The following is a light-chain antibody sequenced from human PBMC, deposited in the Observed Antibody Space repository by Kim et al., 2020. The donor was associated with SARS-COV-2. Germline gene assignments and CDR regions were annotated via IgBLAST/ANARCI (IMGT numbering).Light chain of an antibody. CDR3: NSRDSNDNVV. V-gene: IGLV3-19*01. CDR1: SLRSYY. J-gene: IGLJ2*01. Sequence: VSLGHTFRISCRGDSLRSYYATWYQQKPVQAPIVFIYGKTNRPSGIPDRFSGSSSGNTASWTITGTQAGDEADYYCNSRDSNDNVVFGGGTQLTVL. CDR2: GKT.